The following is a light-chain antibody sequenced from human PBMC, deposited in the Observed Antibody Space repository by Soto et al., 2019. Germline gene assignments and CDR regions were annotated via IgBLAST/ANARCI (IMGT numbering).Light chain of an antibody. CDR3: QKYNGVPLT. V-gene: IGKV1-27*01. Sequence: DIQMTQSPSSLSASVGDRVTVTCRASQAIRNYLAWYQQKPGEVPKLLISDASTLRSGVPSRFSGSGSGTDFTLTISSLQPEDVATYYCQKYNGVPLTFGGGTKVEI. CDR2: DAS. CDR1: QAIRNY. J-gene: IGKJ4*01.